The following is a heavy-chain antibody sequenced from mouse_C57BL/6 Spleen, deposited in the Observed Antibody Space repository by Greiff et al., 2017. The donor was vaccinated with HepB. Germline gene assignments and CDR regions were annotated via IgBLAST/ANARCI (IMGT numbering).Heavy chain of an antibody. CDR2: ISYDGSN. CDR1: GYSITSGYY. V-gene: IGHV3-6*01. CDR3: ARELGAWFAY. J-gene: IGHJ3*01. D-gene: IGHD4-1*01. Sequence: EVKVEESGPGLVKPSQSLSLTCSVTGYSITSGYYWNWIRQFPGNKLEWMGYISYDGSNNYNPSLKNRISITRDTSKNQFFLKLNSVTTEDTATYYCARELGAWFAYWGQGTLVTVSA.